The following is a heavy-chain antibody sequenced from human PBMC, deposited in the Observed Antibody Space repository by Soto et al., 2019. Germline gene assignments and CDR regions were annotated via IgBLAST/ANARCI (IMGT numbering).Heavy chain of an antibody. CDR3: ARHGYCSSTSCYAGGGWFDP. CDR1: GGSISSGDYY. D-gene: IGHD2-2*03. CDR2: IYYSGST. Sequence: QVQLQESGPGLVKPSQTLSLTCTVSGGSISSGDYYWSWIRQPPGKGLEWIGYIYYSGSTYYNPSLKRRVTISVDTSKNQFSLKLSSVTAADTAVYYCARHGYCSSTSCYAGGGWFDPWGQGTLVTVSS. V-gene: IGHV4-30-4*01. J-gene: IGHJ5*02.